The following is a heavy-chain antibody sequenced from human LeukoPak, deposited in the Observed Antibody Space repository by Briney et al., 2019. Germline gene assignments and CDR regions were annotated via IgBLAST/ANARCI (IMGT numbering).Heavy chain of an antibody. D-gene: IGHD1-26*01. J-gene: IGHJ4*02. CDR3: AKLNSGSSHYTNFDY. CDR1: GFTFSSYA. CDR2: ISGSGGST. V-gene: IGHV3-23*01. Sequence: GGSLRLSCAASGFTFSSYAMSWVRQAPGKGLEWVSAISGSGGSTDCADSVKGRFTISRDNSKNTLYLQMNSLRAEDTAVYYCAKLNSGSSHYTNFDYWGQGTLVTVSS.